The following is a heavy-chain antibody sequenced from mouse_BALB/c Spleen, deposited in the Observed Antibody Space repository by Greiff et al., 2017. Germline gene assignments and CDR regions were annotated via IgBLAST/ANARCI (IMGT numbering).Heavy chain of an antibody. CDR3: APGQLGPPVAY. CDR1: GYTFTSYW. D-gene: IGHD3-1*01. V-gene: IGHV1-74*01. CDR2: IDPYDSET. Sequence: KQSCKASGYTFTSYWMNWVKQRPEQGLEWIGRIDPYDSETHYNQKFKDKAILTVDKSSSTAYMQLSSLTSEDSAVYYCAPGQLGPPVAYWGQGTLVTVSA. J-gene: IGHJ3*01.